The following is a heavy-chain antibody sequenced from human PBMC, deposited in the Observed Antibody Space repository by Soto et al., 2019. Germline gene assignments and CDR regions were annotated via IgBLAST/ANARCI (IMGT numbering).Heavy chain of an antibody. Sequence: PSETLSLTCTVSGGSISSSSYYWGWIRQPPGKGLEWIGSIYYSGSTYYNPSLKSRVTISVDTSKNQFSLKLSSVTAADTAVYYCARRKVRGGLQLDYWGQGTLVTVSS. CDR2: IYYSGST. CDR3: ARRKVRGGLQLDY. D-gene: IGHD3-10*01. V-gene: IGHV4-39*01. J-gene: IGHJ4*02. CDR1: GGSISSSSYY.